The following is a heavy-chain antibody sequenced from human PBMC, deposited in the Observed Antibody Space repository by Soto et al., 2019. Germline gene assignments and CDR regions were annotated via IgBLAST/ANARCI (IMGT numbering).Heavy chain of an antibody. CDR3: AKAYTVTPTPYGMDV. D-gene: IGHD4-17*01. CDR1: GFTFDDYA. CDR2: ISWNSGSI. Sequence: SPRLSCAASGFTFDDYAMHWVRQAPGKGLEYVSGISWNSGSIAYADSVKGRFTISRDNAKNSLYLQMNSLRPEDTALYYCAKAYTVTPTPYGMDVWGQGTTVTVSS. V-gene: IGHV3-9*01. J-gene: IGHJ6*02.